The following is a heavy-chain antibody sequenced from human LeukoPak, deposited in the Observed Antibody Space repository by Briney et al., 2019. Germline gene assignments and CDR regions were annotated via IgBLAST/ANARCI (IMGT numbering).Heavy chain of an antibody. Sequence: PGGSLRLSCAASGFTFSSYGMHWVRQAPGKGLEWVAVIWYDGSNKYYADSVKGRFTISRDNSKNTLYLQMNSLRAEDTALYYCAKVIDSGYYYVYWGQGTLVTVSS. CDR2: IWYDGSNK. V-gene: IGHV3-30*02. D-gene: IGHD3-22*01. CDR1: GFTFSSYG. J-gene: IGHJ4*02. CDR3: AKVIDSGYYYVY.